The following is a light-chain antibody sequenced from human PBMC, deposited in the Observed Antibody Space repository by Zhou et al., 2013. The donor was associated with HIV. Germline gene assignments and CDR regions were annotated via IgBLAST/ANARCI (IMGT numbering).Light chain of an antibody. V-gene: IGKV3-20*01. Sequence: EIVLTQSPGTLSLSPGERATLSCRASQSVSSSYLAWYQQKPGQAPRPLIYGASSRATDIPDRFSGSGSGTDFILTISRLEPEDFAVYYCQQYGNSPWTFGQGTKVE. CDR3: QQYGNSPWT. J-gene: IGKJ1*01. CDR1: QSVSSSY. CDR2: GAS.